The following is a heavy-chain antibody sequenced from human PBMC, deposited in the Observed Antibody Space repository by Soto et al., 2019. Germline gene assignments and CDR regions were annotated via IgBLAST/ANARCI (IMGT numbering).Heavy chain of an antibody. CDR1: GGSISSSSYY. CDR3: ARQVGIAVAGTPYYYYYGMDV. D-gene: IGHD6-19*01. V-gene: IGHV4-39*01. J-gene: IGHJ6*02. CDR2: IYYSGST. Sequence: SETLSLTXTVSGGSISSSSYYWGWIRQPPGKGPEWSGSIYYSGSTYYNPSLKSRVTISVDTSKNQFSLKLSSVTAADTAVYYCARQVGIAVAGTPYYYYYGMDVWGQGTTVTV.